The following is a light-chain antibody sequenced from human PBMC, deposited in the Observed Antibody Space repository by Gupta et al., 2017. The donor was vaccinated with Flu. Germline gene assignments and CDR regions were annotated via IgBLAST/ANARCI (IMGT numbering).Light chain of an antibody. V-gene: IGLV3-25*03. CDR1: ALPKQY. CDR3: QSADSSGTSWV. CDR2: KDS. Sequence: GETTRITCSGDALPKQYAYWYQQKPGQAPVLVIYKDSERPSGIPERFSGSSSGTTVTLTISGVQAEDEADYYCQSADSSGTSWVFGGGTKLTVL. J-gene: IGLJ3*02.